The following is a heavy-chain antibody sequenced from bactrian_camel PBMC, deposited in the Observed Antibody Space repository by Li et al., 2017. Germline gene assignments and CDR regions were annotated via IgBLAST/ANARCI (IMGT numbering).Heavy chain of an antibody. CDR1: STTKLTFC. V-gene: IGHV3S53*01. J-gene: IGHJ4*01. CDR2: IDMDGKI. D-gene: IGHD2*01. CDR3: AADQFAFGLSTQYRY. Sequence: HVQLVESGGGSVQAGESLTLSCKVSSTTKLTFCMGWFRQAPAKERKAVAVIDMDGKINYADSVKGLFTISQDNAKNTVYLQMNSLKPEDTAIYYCAADQFAFGLSTQYRYWGQGTQVTVS.